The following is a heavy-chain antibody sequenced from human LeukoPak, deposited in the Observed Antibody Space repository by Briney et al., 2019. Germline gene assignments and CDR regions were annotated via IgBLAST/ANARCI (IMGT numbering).Heavy chain of an antibody. CDR3: ARGRKGIVEAGTSPWFDP. CDR2: IYYTGST. CDR1: GGSISSYY. V-gene: IGHV4-59*01. D-gene: IGHD6-13*01. Sequence: PSETLSLTCTVSGGSISSYYWSWIRQPPGKGLEWIGYIYYTGSTNYNPSLKSRVTISVDTSKNQFSLKLSSVTAADTAVYYCARGRKGIVEAGTSPWFDPWGQGTLVTVSS. J-gene: IGHJ5*02.